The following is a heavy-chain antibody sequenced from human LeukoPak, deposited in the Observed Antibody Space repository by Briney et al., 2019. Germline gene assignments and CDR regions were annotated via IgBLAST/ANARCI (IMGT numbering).Heavy chain of an antibody. CDR1: GFTFSSYA. Sequence: GGSLRLSCAASGFTFSSYAMSWVRQAPGKGLEWVAVISYDGSNKYYADSVKGRFTISRDNSKNALYLQMNSLRAEDTAVYYCAKEGIVVVPAAIGWFFDYWGQGTLVTVSS. V-gene: IGHV3-30*18. CDR2: ISYDGSNK. D-gene: IGHD2-2*02. CDR3: AKEGIVVVPAAIGWFFDY. J-gene: IGHJ4*02.